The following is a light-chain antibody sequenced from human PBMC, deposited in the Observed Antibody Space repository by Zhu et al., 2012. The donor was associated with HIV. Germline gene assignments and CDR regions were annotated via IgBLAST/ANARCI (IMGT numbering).Light chain of an antibody. CDR1: QSVTSN. Sequence: EIVMTQSPATLSVSPGERATLSCGASQSVTSNLAWYQQKPGQAPRLLIYDASTRATGIPARFSGSGSGTEFTLTISSLQSEDFAVYYCQQYNNWRGTFGQGTKVEVK. CDR3: QQYNNWRGT. J-gene: IGKJ1*01. CDR2: DAS. V-gene: IGKV3-15*01.